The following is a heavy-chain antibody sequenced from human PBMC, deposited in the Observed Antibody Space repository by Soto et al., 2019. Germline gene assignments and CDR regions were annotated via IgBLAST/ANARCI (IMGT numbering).Heavy chain of an antibody. CDR1: GFTFSDYY. Sequence: ESGGGLVKPGGSLRLSCAASGFTFSDYYMSWIRQAPGKGLEWVSYISSSSSYTNYADSVKGRFTISRDNAKNSLYLQMNSLRAEDTAVYYCARGRTYYDSSGYTDYYYGMDVWGQGTTVTVSS. CDR3: ARGRTYYDSSGYTDYYYGMDV. CDR2: ISSSSSYT. J-gene: IGHJ6*02. V-gene: IGHV3-11*05. D-gene: IGHD3-22*01.